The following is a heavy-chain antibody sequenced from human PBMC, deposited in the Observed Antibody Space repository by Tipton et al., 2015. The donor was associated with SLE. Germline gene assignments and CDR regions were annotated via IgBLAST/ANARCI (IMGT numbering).Heavy chain of an antibody. J-gene: IGHJ4*02. CDR3: AKDLVLSSGFDY. CDR2: ISASGANT. CDR1: GFPFSSYV. D-gene: IGHD6-19*01. Sequence: GSLRLSCAASGFPFSSYVMTWVRQAPGKGLEWVSSISASGANTYYADSVKGRFTISRDNSKNTLFLQMSSLRADDTAIFYCAKDLVLSSGFDYWGQGALVTVSS. V-gene: IGHV3-23*01.